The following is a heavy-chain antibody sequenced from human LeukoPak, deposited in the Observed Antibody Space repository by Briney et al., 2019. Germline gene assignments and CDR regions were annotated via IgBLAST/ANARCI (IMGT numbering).Heavy chain of an antibody. D-gene: IGHD1-14*01. J-gene: IGHJ6*03. CDR1: GFTFSSYA. CDR3: ARIKGSESQRYYYYYMDV. Sequence: GGSLRLSCAASGFTFSSYAMHWVRQAPGKGLEWVAVISYDGSNKYYADSVKGRFTISRDNAKNSLYLQMNSLRAEDTAVYYCARIKGSESQRYYYYYMDVWGKGTTVTVSS. CDR2: ISYDGSNK. V-gene: IGHV3-30-3*01.